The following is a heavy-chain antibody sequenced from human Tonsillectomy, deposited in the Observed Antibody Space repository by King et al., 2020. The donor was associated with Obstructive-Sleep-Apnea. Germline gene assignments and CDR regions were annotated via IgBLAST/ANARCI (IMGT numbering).Heavy chain of an antibody. D-gene: IGHD4-17*01. Sequence: QLVQSGAEVKKPGASVKVSCKASGYTFTSFGISWVRQAPGQGLEWIGWISTYNGNTNYAQKFQGSVTMTTDTSTTTGYMGLRSLRSDDTAIYDCARGLSATVTPIPFDFWGQGTLVSVSS. CDR2: ISTYNGNT. CDR1: GYTFTSFG. V-gene: IGHV1-18*04. CDR3: ARGLSATVTPIPFDF. J-gene: IGHJ4*02.